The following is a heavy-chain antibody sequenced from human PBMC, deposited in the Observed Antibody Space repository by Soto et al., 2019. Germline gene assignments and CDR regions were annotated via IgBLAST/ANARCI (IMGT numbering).Heavy chain of an antibody. CDR1: GGSFSGYY. J-gene: IGHJ2*01. D-gene: IGHD6-13*01. Sequence: TSETLSLTCAVYGGSFSGYYWSWIRQPPGKGLEWIGEINHSGSTNYNPSLKSRVTISVDTSKNQFSLKLSSVTAADTAVYYCARGTKQQQLVGRKSWYFDLWGRGTLVTVSS. V-gene: IGHV4-34*01. CDR2: INHSGST. CDR3: ARGTKQQQLVGRKSWYFDL.